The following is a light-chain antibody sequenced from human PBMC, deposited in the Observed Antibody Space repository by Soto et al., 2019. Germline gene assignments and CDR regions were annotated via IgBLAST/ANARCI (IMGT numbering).Light chain of an antibody. J-gene: IGKJ2*01. CDR3: QQYYSTPYT. V-gene: IGKV4-1*01. CDR1: QSVLYSSNNQNS. CDR2: WAS. Sequence: DIVMTQSPDSLAVSLGERATINCKSSQSVLYSSNNQNSLAWYQQKPGQPPRLLIYWASSRDSGVPDRFSGSGSGTDFTLTISSLQAEDVAVYYCQQYYSTPYTFGQGTKLEIK.